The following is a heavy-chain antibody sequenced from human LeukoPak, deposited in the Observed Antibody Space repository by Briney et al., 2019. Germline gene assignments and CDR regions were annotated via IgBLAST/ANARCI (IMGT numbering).Heavy chain of an antibody. CDR1: GFTFSSYA. D-gene: IGHD2-15*01. CDR3: ARDRCSGGNCYSDFDY. CDR2: INSDGSST. V-gene: IGHV3-74*01. J-gene: IGHJ4*02. Sequence: GGSLRLSCAASGFTFSSYAMTWVRQAPGKGLVWVSRINSDGSSTSYADSVKGRFTISRDNAKNTMYLQINSLRAEDTAVYYCARDRCSGGNCYSDFDYWGQGTLVTVSS.